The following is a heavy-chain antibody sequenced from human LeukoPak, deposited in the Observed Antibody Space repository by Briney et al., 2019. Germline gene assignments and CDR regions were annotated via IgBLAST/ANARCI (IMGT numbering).Heavy chain of an antibody. CDR1: GFTFSNHG. V-gene: IGHV3-23*01. CDR2: ISGSGGST. CDR3: ARAHIVVGDAFDI. J-gene: IGHJ3*02. D-gene: IGHD2-21*01. Sequence: GGSLRLSCAASGFTFSNHGMSWVRQAPGKGLEWVSSISGSGGSTYYADSVKGRFTISRDNSKNTLNLQMNSLRAEDTAVYYCARAHIVVGDAFDIWGQGTMVTVSS.